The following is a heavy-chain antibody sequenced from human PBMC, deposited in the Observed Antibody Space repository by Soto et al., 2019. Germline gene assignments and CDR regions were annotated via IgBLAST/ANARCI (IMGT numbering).Heavy chain of an antibody. CDR2: IHHSGST. D-gene: IGHD2-21*01. CDR1: GGSITSHY. J-gene: IGHJ6*02. Sequence: QVQLQESGPGLGKPSETLSLTCSVSGGSITSHYCSWFRQPPGKGLEWIGYIHHSGSTSYNPSLKSRVTMSVDTSKNHFSLKVNSVTAADTALYYCARQGFGQLHGLVDVWGPGTTVTVSS. CDR3: ARQGFGQLHGLVDV. V-gene: IGHV4-59*08.